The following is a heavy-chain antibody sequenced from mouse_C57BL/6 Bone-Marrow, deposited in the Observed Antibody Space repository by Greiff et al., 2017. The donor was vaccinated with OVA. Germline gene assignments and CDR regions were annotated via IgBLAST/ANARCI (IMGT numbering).Heavy chain of an antibody. V-gene: IGHV1-80*01. D-gene: IGHD1-1*01. Sequence: QVQLQQSGAELVKPGASVKISCKASGYAFSSYWMNWVKQRPGKGLEWIGQIYPGDGDTNYNGKFKGKATLTADKSSSTAYMQLSSLTSEDSAVYFCARKGLTTVYYFGSWGQGTTLTVSS. CDR1: GYAFSSYW. CDR3: ARKGLTTVYYFGS. J-gene: IGHJ2*01. CDR2: IYPGDGDT.